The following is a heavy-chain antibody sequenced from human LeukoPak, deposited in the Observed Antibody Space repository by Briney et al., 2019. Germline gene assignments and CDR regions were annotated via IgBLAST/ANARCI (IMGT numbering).Heavy chain of an antibody. CDR3: ASVGNWFDP. J-gene: IGHJ5*02. CDR2: INHSGST. V-gene: IGHV4-34*01. CDR1: GGSYSGYY. D-gene: IGHD2-15*01. Sequence: PSETLSLTCAVYGGSYSGYYWSWIRQPPGKGLEWIGEINHSGSTNYNPSLKSRVTISVDTSKNQFSLKLSSVTAADTAVYYCASVGNWFDPWGQGTLVTASS.